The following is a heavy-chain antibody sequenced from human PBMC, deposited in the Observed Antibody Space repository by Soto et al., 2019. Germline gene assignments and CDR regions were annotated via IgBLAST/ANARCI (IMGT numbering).Heavy chain of an antibody. J-gene: IGHJ4*02. CDR3: VRVGSGWGFDY. Sequence: VQLVESGGALVQPGGSLRLSCAASGFTFSRHWMHWVRQAPGKGLVWVSRITNDGSSTSYADSAKGRFTISRDNAKDTLYLQMNGLRVEDTAVYYCVRVGSGWGFDYWGQGTLVTVAS. V-gene: IGHV3-74*01. D-gene: IGHD6-19*01. CDR1: GFTFSRHW. CDR2: ITNDGSST.